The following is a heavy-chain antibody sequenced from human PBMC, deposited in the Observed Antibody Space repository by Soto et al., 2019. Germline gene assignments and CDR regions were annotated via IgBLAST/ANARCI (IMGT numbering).Heavy chain of an antibody. CDR2: INAGNGNT. CDR1: GYTFTSYA. V-gene: IGHV1-3*01. CDR3: ARRESLDYYYYGMDV. Sequence: QVQLVQSGAEVKKPGASVKVSCKASGYTFTSYAMHWVRQAPGQRLERMGWINAGNGNTKYSQKFQGRVTITRDTSASTAYMELSSLRSEDTAVYYCARRESLDYYYYGMDVWGQGTTVTVSS. J-gene: IGHJ6*02.